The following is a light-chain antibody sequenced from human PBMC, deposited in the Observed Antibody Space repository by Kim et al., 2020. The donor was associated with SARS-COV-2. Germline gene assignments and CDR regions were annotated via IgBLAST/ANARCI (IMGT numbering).Light chain of an antibody. V-gene: IGKV3-20*01. Sequence: EIVLTQSPGTLSLSPGERATLSCRASQSVSNSYLAWYQQKPGQAPRLLIYGASSRATGIPDRFSGSGSGTDFTLTISRLEPEDFVIYYCQQYDSSLWTFGQGTKVDIK. CDR1: QSVSNSY. CDR3: QQYDSSLWT. J-gene: IGKJ1*01. CDR2: GAS.